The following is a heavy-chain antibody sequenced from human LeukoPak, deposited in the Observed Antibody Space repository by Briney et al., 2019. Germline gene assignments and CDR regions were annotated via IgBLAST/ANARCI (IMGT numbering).Heavy chain of an antibody. Sequence: SETLSLTCTVSGGSIGSSSYYWGWIRRPPGKGLEWIGSIYFSGTTYYNPSLKSRVTISVDTSKNQFSLKLSSVTAADTAMYYCARHADSSGYYTTAVDYWGQGTLVTVSS. CDR3: ARHADSSGYYTTAVDY. J-gene: IGHJ4*02. CDR2: IYFSGTT. V-gene: IGHV4-39*01. CDR1: GGSIGSSSYY. D-gene: IGHD3-22*01.